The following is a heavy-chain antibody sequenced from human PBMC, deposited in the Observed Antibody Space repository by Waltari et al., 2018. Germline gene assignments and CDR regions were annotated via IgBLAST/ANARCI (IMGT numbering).Heavy chain of an antibody. CDR2: INSDGSST. Sequence: EVQLVESGGGLVQPGGSLRLSCSASGFTFSSYWLHWVRQAPGKGLVWVARINSDGSSTSYADSVKGRFTISRDNAKNTLYLQMNSLRAEDTAVYYCARVRAVAGPWFRYWGQGTLVTVSS. J-gene: IGHJ4*02. V-gene: IGHV3-74*01. D-gene: IGHD6-19*01. CDR1: GFTFSSYW. CDR3: ARVRAVAGPWFRY.